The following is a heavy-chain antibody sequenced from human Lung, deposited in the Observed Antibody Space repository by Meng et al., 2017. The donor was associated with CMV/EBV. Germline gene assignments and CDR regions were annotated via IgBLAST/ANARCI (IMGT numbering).Heavy chain of an antibody. CDR2: INPSNGGT. CDR3: ARVRWQQLAYDAFDI. V-gene: IGHV1-2*02. J-gene: IGHJ3*02. Sequence: SXXVSXXASGYTFSGFFMHWVRQAPGQGLEWMGWINPSNGGTKYVQKFQGRVTMTRDTSINTAYMELSRLTSDDTAVYYCARVRWQQLAYDAFDIWGQGXMVTVSS. D-gene: IGHD5-24*01. CDR1: GYTFSGFF.